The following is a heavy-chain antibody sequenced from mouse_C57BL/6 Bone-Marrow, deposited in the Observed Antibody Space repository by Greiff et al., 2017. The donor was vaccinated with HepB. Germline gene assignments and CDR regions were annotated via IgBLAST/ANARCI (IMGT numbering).Heavy chain of an antibody. J-gene: IGHJ1*03. Sequence: VKLMESGPGLVQPSQSLSITCTVSGFSLTSYGVHWVRQSPGKGLEWLGVIWRGGSTDYNAAFMSRLSITKDNSKSQVFFKMNSLQADDTAIYYCAKKFRYGSGSRYFDVWGTGTTVTVSS. CDR2: IWRGGST. V-gene: IGHV2-5*01. CDR1: GFSLTSYG. D-gene: IGHD1-1*01. CDR3: AKKFRYGSGSRYFDV.